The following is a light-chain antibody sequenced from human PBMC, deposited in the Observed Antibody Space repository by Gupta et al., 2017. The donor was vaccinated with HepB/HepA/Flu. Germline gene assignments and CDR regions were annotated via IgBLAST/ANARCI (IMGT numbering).Light chain of an antibody. CDR2: GAS. CDR1: QNIDTY. Sequence: EIVMTQAPVTLSVSPGERATLSCRASQNIDTYVAWYQQKPGQAPRLVVYGASIRAPGIPTRLSGSGYGTDFTLTISSRLSEDFAVYFCQQDNNWPPYTFGRGTKVEIK. J-gene: IGKJ4*01. V-gene: IGKV3-15*01. CDR3: QQDNNWPPYT.